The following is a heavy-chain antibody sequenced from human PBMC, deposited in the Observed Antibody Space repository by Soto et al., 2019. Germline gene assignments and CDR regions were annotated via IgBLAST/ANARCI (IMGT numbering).Heavy chain of an antibody. Sequence: QVQLVQSGAEVKKPGASVKVSCKASGYSFTNYAMHWVRQAPGQSLEWMGWISPGNDNTKYSQKFQGRVTITIDTSASRAYVELSSLRSEDTAVYYSARASGAFDIWGQGTMITVSS. CDR2: ISPGNDNT. CDR1: GYSFTNYA. CDR3: ARASGAFDI. V-gene: IGHV1-3*01. J-gene: IGHJ3*02. D-gene: IGHD3-3*01.